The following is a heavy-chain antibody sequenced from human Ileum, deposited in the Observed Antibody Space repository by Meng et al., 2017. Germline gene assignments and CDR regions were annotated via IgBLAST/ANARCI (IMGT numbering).Heavy chain of an antibody. J-gene: IGHJ4*02. CDR1: GASISSSY. CDR2: IHHTGST. V-gene: IGHV4-59*01. D-gene: IGHD3-22*01. CDR3: AGGMYDSSGYSNPFDS. Sequence: SETLSLTCTVSGASISSSYWSWIRQPPGKGLEWIGFIHHTGSTYHNLSIKGRVTISVDTTTNQFSVEMTSVTTADTSVYYCAGGMYDSSGYSNPFDSWGQGTLVTVSS.